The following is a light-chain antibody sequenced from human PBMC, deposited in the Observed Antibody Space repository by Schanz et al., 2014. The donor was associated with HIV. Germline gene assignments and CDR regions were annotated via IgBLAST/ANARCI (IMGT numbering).Light chain of an antibody. CDR3: AAWDDGLNGWV. J-gene: IGLJ3*02. Sequence: QSVLTQPPSASGTPGQRVTLSCSASSSNIATNAVNWYQQLPGTAPKLLIYATYNRPSGVPDRFSGSNSGTSASLAISGLQSEDEADYYCAAWDDGLNGWVFGGGTKLTVL. CDR2: ATY. CDR1: SSNIATNA. V-gene: IGLV1-44*01.